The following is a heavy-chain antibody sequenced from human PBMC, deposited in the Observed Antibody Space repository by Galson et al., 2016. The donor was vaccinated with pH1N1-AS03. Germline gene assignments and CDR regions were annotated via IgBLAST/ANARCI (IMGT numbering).Heavy chain of an antibody. V-gene: IGHV3-11*04. J-gene: IGHJ4*02. CDR3: ATGVASVTGSGALGY. CDR2: ISWNGDFI. D-gene: IGHD3-10*01. CDR1: GLSVTDYY. Sequence: SLRLSCAASGLSVTDYYMAWIRQAPGKGLECVSYISWNGDFIHYADSVRGRFTISRDSATDSVPLRMDNLRSEDTAVYYCATGVASVTGSGALGYWSQGMLVAVSS.